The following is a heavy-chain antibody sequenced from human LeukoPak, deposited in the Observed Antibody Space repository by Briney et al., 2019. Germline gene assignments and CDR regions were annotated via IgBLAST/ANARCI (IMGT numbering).Heavy chain of an antibody. CDR2: VYNSGTT. CDR3: ARVAY. J-gene: IGHJ4*02. V-gene: IGHV4-59*01. Sequence: SETLSLTCTVSGVSISSNYWSWIRQPPGPGLERIGFVYNSGTTVYNPSLTGRVTILVDTSKTQSSLNLSFVTAADAAVYYCARVAYWGQGILVTVSS. CDR1: GVSISSNY.